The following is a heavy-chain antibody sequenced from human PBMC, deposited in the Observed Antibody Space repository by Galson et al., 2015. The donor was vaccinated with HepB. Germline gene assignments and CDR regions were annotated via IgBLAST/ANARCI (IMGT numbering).Heavy chain of an antibody. Sequence: SLRLSCAASGFTFSRYNMHWVRQAPGKGLQWVSGISGDGDGTYYEDSVKGRFTISRDNSKNTLYLQMNSLRADDTAVYYCAKDLGDGGIFDSWGQGTLVTVSS. J-gene: IGHJ4*02. V-gene: IGHV3-23*01. D-gene: IGHD3-16*01. CDR2: ISGDGDGT. CDR3: AKDLGDGGIFDS. CDR1: GFTFSRYN.